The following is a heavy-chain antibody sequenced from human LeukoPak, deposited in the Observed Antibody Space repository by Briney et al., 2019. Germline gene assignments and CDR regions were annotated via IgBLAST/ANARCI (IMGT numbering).Heavy chain of an antibody. Sequence: SETLSLTCTVSGGSISSLGYYWSWIRQHPGKGLEWIGYIHYSGSAYYNPSLKSRVTITVDTSKNQSSLRLRSVTAADTAWYYCARDEILITSFDYWGQGTLVTVSS. V-gene: IGHV4-31*03. CDR1: GGSISSLGYY. CDR3: ARDEILITSFDY. CDR2: IHYSGSA. D-gene: IGHD3-9*01. J-gene: IGHJ4*02.